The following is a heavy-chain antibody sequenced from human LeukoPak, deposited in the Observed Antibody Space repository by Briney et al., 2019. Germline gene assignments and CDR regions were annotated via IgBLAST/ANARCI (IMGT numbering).Heavy chain of an antibody. CDR1: GFTFTSYS. Sequence: GGSLRLSCAASGFTFTSYSMNWVRQAPGKGLEWVSTISGGGGSTYYADSVKGRFTISRDNSKNTLYLQMNSLRAEDTAVYYCARDIGPSGSYYDYWGQGTLVTVSS. D-gene: IGHD1-26*01. CDR3: ARDIGPSGSYYDY. J-gene: IGHJ4*02. CDR2: ISGGGGST. V-gene: IGHV3-23*01.